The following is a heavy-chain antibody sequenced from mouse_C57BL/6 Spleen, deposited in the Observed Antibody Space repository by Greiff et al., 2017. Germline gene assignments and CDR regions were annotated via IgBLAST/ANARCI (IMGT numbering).Heavy chain of an antibody. V-gene: IGHV1-5*01. CDR3: TMIYYDYDGGSWFAY. CDR2: IYPGNSGT. CDR1: GYTFTSYW. D-gene: IGHD2-4*01. J-gene: IGHJ3*01. Sequence: EVQGVESGTVLARPGASVKMSCKTSGYTFTSYWMHWVNQRPGQGLEWVGAIYPGNSGTSYNQKFKGKAKLTAVKSASTAYMELSSLTNEDYAVYYCTMIYYDYDGGSWFAYWGQGTLGTVSA.